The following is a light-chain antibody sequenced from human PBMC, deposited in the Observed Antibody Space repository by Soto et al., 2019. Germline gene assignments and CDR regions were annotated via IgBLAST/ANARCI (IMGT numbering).Light chain of an antibody. CDR3: QQRSNWLFT. CDR2: DAS. Sequence: IVLTQSPATLSLSPGERATLSCRASQSVSSYLAWYQHKPGQAPRLLISDASNRATGIPARFSGSGSGTDFTLTISSLEPEDFAVYYCQQRSNWLFTFGPGTKVDIK. CDR1: QSVSSY. V-gene: IGKV3-11*01. J-gene: IGKJ3*01.